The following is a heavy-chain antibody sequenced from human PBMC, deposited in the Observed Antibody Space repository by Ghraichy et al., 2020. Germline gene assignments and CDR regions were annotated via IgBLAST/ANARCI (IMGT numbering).Heavy chain of an antibody. V-gene: IGHV1-24*01. CDR1: GYTLTELS. Sequence: ASVKVSCKVSGYTLTELSMHWVRQAPGKGLEWMGGFDPEDGETIYAQKFQGRVTMTEDTSTDTAYMELSSLRSEDTAVYYCATYNWYRYCSGGSCYSSFDYWGQGTLVTVSS. J-gene: IGHJ4*02. D-gene: IGHD2-15*01. CDR2: FDPEDGET. CDR3: ATYNWYRYCSGGSCYSSFDY.